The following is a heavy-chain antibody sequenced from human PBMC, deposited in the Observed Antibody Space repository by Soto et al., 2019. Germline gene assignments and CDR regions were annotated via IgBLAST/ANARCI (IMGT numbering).Heavy chain of an antibody. CDR2: ISWDGGST. Sequence: PGGSLRLSCAASGFTFDDYTMHWVRQAPGKGLEWVSLISWDGGSTYYADSVKGRFTISRDNSKNSLYLQMNSLRTEDTALYYCAKVNSSWSLTYGMDVWGQGTTVIVSS. CDR1: GFTFDDYT. V-gene: IGHV3-43*01. CDR3: AKVNSSWSLTYGMDV. D-gene: IGHD6-13*01. J-gene: IGHJ6*02.